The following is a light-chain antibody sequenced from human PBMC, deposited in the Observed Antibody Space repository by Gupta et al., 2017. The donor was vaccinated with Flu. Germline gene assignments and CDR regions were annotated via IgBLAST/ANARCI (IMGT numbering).Light chain of an antibody. V-gene: IGKV2-28*01. CDR3: MQAIQSPWT. J-gene: IGKJ1*01. CDR2: LGS. CDR1: QSLLHSNGYNY. Sequence: DMALTWSRLSLPVTHREATATSCRSSQSLLHSNGYNYLDWYQQKPGQSPQLLIYLGSNRASGVPERFSGSGSGTDFTLNISRVEAEDVGVYYCMQAIQSPWTFGQGTKVEIK.